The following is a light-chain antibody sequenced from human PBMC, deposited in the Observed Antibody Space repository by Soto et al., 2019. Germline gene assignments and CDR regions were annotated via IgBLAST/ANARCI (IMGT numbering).Light chain of an antibody. J-gene: IGLJ2*01. CDR3: CSYAGSSTVV. CDR2: EGS. Sequence: QSALTQPASVSGSPGQSITISCTGTSSDVGSYNLVSWYQQHPGKAPKLMIYEGSKRPSGFSNRFSGSKSGNTASLTISGLQAEDEADYYCCSYAGSSTVVFGGGTKRTVL. V-gene: IGLV2-23*01. CDR1: SSDVGSYNL.